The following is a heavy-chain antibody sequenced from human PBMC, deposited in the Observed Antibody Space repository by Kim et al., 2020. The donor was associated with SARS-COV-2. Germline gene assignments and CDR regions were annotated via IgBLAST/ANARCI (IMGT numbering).Heavy chain of an antibody. V-gene: IGHV3-15*01. D-gene: IGHD6-19*01. CDR3: TTVSRYGVAGSYYFDY. Sequence: PGKGRCTISRDESKNTLYLKMNSLKTEDTAVYYCTTVSRYGVAGSYYFDYWGQGTLVTVSS. J-gene: IGHJ4*02.